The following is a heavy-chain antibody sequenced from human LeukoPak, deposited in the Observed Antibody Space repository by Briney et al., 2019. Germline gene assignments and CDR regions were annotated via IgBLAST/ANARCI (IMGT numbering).Heavy chain of an antibody. CDR3: TKDDVAMVRGVIIN. CDR2: ISDSGEST. V-gene: IGHV3-23*01. D-gene: IGHD3-10*01. J-gene: IGHJ1*01. Sequence: GGSLRLSCAASGFTFRNFGMSWVRQAPGKGLEWVSGISDSGESTHYADSVKGRFTISRENSKNTIYLQMNSLRAEDTAIYYCTKDDVAMVRGVIINWGQGTLVTVSS. CDR1: GFTFRNFG.